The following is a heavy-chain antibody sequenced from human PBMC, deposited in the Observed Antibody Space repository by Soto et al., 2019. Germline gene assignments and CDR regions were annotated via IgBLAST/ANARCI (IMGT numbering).Heavy chain of an antibody. D-gene: IGHD6-13*01. CDR2: INPSGGST. Sequence: ASVKVSCKASGYTFTSYYMHWVRQAPGQGLEWMGIINPSGGSTSYAQKFQGRVTMTRDTSTSTVYMELSSLRSEDTAVYYCARDGAAAGTAYNWFDPWGQGTLVTVSP. V-gene: IGHV1-46*01. J-gene: IGHJ5*02. CDR1: GYTFTSYY. CDR3: ARDGAAAGTAYNWFDP.